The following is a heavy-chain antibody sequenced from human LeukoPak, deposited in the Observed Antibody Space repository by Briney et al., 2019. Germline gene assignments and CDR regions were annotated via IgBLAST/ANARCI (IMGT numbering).Heavy chain of an antibody. Sequence: PGGSLRLSCVASGFTFSSFAMNWVRQAPGKGLEWVSVVSGDSGTTHYADSVKGRFTISRVNSKNTLYLQMSSLRGEDTAVYYCAKDWTLYYYGMDVWGQGTTVTVSS. J-gene: IGHJ6*02. V-gene: IGHV3-23*01. CDR1: GFTFSSFA. D-gene: IGHD3/OR15-3a*01. CDR2: VSGDSGTT. CDR3: AKDWTLYYYGMDV.